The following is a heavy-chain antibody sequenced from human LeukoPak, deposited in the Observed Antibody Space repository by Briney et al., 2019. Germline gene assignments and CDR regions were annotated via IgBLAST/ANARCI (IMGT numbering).Heavy chain of an antibody. CDR2: IYPGDSDT. V-gene: IGHV5-51*01. Sequence: GESLKISCRGCGYSFTSYWIGWVREMRGEVVEGMGIIYPGDSDTRYTPSLHGQVTISADNSISTAYLQWSSLKASDTAMYYCARQSPVTAATNWFDPWGQGTLVTVSS. D-gene: IGHD2-21*02. CDR3: ARQSPVTAATNWFDP. CDR1: GYSFTSYW. J-gene: IGHJ5*02.